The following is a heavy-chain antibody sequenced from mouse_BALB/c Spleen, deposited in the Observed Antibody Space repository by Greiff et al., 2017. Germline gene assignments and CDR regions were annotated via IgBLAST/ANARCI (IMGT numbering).Heavy chain of an antibody. D-gene: IGHD1-2*01. CDR1: GFTFSSYA. CDR2: ISSGGST. CDR3: ALTTAHWYFDV. V-gene: IGHV5-6-5*01. Sequence: EVKVVESGGGLVKPGGSLKLSCAASGFTFSSYAMSWVRQTPEKRLEWVASISSGGSTYYPDSVKGRFTISRDNARNILYLQMSSLRSEDTAMYYCALTTAHWYFDVWGAGTTVTVSS. J-gene: IGHJ1*01.